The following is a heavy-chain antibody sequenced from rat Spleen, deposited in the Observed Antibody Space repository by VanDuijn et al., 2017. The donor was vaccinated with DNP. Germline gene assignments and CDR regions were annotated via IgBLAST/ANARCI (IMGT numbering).Heavy chain of an antibody. CDR2: IIYDGSRT. V-gene: IGHV5S10*01. CDR1: GFTFSDYN. CDR3: ATHGDYYDGSSYFDY. D-gene: IGHD1-12*02. J-gene: IGHJ2*01. Sequence: EVQLVESGGGLVQSGRSLKVSCAASGFTFSDYNMAWVRQAPKKGLEWVATIIYDGSRTYYRDSVKGRFTISRDNSKTTLYLQMDSLRSEDTATYYCATHGDYYDGSSYFDYWGQGVMVTVST.